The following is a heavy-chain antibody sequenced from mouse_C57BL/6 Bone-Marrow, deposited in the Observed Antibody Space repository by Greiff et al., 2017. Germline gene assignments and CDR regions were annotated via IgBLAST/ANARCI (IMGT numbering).Heavy chain of an antibody. J-gene: IGHJ2*01. CDR1: GYTFTDYY. CDR2: INPNNGGT. Sequence: VQLQQSGPELVKPGASVKISCKASGYTFTDYYMNWVKQSHGKSLEWLGDINPNNGGTSYNQKFKGKATLTVDKSSSTAYMELRSLTSADSAVYYCARVTARALYYFDYWGQGTTLTVSA. V-gene: IGHV1-26*01. D-gene: IGHD3-2*01. CDR3: ARVTARALYYFDY.